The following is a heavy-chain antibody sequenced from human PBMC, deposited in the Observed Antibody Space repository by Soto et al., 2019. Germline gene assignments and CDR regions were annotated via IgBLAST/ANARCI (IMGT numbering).Heavy chain of an antibody. V-gene: IGHV1-69*13. Sequence: ASVKVSCKASGGTFSSYAISWVRQAPGQGLEWMGGIIPIFGTENYAQKFQGRVTITADESTSTAYMELSSLRSEDTAVYYCARDRGSSGYYFDYWGQGTLVTVSS. CDR3: ARDRGSSGYYFDY. D-gene: IGHD3-22*01. J-gene: IGHJ4*02. CDR2: IIPIFGTE. CDR1: GGTFSSYA.